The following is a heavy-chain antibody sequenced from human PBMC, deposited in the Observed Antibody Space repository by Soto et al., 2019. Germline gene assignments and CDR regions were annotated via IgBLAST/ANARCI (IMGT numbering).Heavy chain of an antibody. J-gene: IGHJ6*02. Sequence: KTGGSLRLSCAASGFTFSDYYMSWIRQAPGKGLEWVSYISSSGSTIYYADSVKGRFTISRDNAKNSLYLQMNSLRAEDTAVYYCATRTPGGYDNIYYYGMDVWGQGTTVTVSS. CDR3: ATRTPGGYDNIYYYGMDV. D-gene: IGHD5-12*01. CDR1: GFTFSDYY. CDR2: ISSSGSTI. V-gene: IGHV3-11*01.